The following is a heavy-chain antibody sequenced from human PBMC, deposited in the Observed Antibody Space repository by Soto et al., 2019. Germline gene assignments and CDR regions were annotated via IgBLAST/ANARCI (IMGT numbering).Heavy chain of an antibody. Sequence: SETLSLTCAVYGGSFSGYYWSWIRQPPGKGLEWIGEINHSGSTNYNPSLKSRVTISVDTSKNQFSLKLSSVTAADTAVYYCARVSMITFGGVIVAENWFDPWGQGTLVTVSS. CDR3: ARVSMITFGGVIVAENWFDP. D-gene: IGHD3-16*02. CDR2: INHSGST. V-gene: IGHV4-34*01. J-gene: IGHJ5*02. CDR1: GGSFSGYY.